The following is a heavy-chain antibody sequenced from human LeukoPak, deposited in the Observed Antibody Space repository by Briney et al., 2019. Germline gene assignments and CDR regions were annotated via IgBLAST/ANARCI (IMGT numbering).Heavy chain of an antibody. CDR2: INPSTGNP. V-gene: IGHV7-4-1*01. Sequence: ASVKVSCKASGYTFTSYAMNWVRQAPGRGLEWMGWINPSTGNPTYAQGFTGRFVFSLDTSVSTAYLQIDSLKADDTAVYYCARDHKIDYWGQGTLVTVSS. CDR1: GYTFTSYA. CDR3: ARDHKIDY. J-gene: IGHJ4*02.